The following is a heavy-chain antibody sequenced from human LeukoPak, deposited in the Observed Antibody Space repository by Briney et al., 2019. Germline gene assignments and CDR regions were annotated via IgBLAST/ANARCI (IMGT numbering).Heavy chain of an antibody. D-gene: IGHD6-13*01. Sequence: PGGSLRLSCAASGFTFSDYYMTWVRQAPGKGLEWVSCISGSGITVYYVDSVKGRFTISRDSAKNSLYLQMNSLRAEDTAVYFCARAEGIAAALYWGQGTLVTVSS. CDR1: GFTFSDYY. J-gene: IGHJ4*02. CDR2: ISGSGITV. CDR3: ARAEGIAAALY. V-gene: IGHV3-11*04.